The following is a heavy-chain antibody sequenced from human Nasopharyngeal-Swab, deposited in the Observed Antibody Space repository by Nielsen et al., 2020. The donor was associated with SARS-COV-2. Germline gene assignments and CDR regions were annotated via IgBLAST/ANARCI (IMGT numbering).Heavy chain of an antibody. J-gene: IGHJ4*02. CDR2: ISSSGSTI. Sequence: GESLKISCAASGFTFSDYYMSWIRQAPGKGLEWVSYISSSGSTIYYADSVKGRFTISRDNAKNSLYLQMNSLRAEDTAVYYCAREGVVPAAMLDYWGQGTLVTVSS. D-gene: IGHD2-2*01. CDR1: GFTFSDYY. V-gene: IGHV3-11*04. CDR3: AREGVVPAAMLDY.